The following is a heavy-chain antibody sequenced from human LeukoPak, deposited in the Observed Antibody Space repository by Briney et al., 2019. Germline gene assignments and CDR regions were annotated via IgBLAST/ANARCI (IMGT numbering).Heavy chain of an antibody. CDR3: ARDSRGYYDSGGYFEH. V-gene: IGHV4-61*01. CDR1: GDTVSSDSIY. J-gene: IGHJ4*02. D-gene: IGHD3-22*01. Sequence: SETLTLTCAVSGDTVSSDSIYWRWIRQPPGKGLEWIGYIYYSGTTKQNPSLKSRVTLSVDTSKNQLYLKLNSVTAADTAVYYCARDSRGYYDSGGYFEHWGRETRVSVSS. CDR2: IYYSGTT.